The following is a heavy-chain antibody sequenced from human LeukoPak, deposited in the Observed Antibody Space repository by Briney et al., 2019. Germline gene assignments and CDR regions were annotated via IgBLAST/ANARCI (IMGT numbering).Heavy chain of an antibody. D-gene: IGHD3-10*01. J-gene: IGHJ6*03. V-gene: IGHV3-33*06. CDR3: AKDRGFSYLDV. Sequence: GRSLRLSCAASGFNFSDYGMHWVRQPPGKGLEWAAIIWYDATNKYYADSVKGRFTISRDNSKNTMTLQMNSLRAEDTAVYFCAKDRGFSYLDVWGKGTTVTVSS. CDR2: IWYDATNK. CDR1: GFNFSDYG.